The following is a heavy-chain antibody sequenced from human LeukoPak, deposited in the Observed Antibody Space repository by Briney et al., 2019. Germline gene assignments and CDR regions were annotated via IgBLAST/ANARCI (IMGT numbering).Heavy chain of an antibody. CDR1: GGSISSYY. J-gene: IGHJ4*02. CDR3: ATHSSRDFDY. V-gene: IGHV4-59*01. CDR2: IYYSGST. D-gene: IGHD2-15*01. Sequence: PSETLSLTCTVSGGSISSYYWSWIRQPPGKGLEWIGYIYYSGSTNYNPSLKSRVTISVDTSKNQFSLKLSSVTAADTAVYYCATHSSRDFDYWGQGTLVTVSS.